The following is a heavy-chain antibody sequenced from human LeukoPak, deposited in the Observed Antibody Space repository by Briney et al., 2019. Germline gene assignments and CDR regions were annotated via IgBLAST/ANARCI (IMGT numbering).Heavy chain of an antibody. CDR3: VSAKFLVRGVSWFDP. CDR1: GGSISSYY. V-gene: IGHV4-4*07. CDR2: INTSGST. D-gene: IGHD3-10*01. J-gene: IGHJ5*02. Sequence: SESLSLTCTVSGGSISSYYWSWIRQPAGKGLEWIGRINTSGSTNYNPSLKSRVTISVDTSKNQFSLKLTSVTAADTAVYYCVSAKFLVRGVSWFDPWGQGTLVTVSS.